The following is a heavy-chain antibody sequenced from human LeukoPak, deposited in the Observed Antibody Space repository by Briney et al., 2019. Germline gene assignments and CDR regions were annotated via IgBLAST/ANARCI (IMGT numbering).Heavy chain of an antibody. CDR3: ARAPGSGSPGDYYGMDV. CDR1: GYTLTSYD. V-gene: IGHV1-8*01. Sequence: ASVKVSCKASGYTLTSYDINWVRQASGQGFEWMGWMNPNSGNTGYAQKFQGRVTMTRNTSISTAYMELSSLRSEDTAVYYCARAPGSGSPGDYYGMDVWGQGTTVTVSS. CDR2: MNPNSGNT. D-gene: IGHD1-26*01. J-gene: IGHJ6*02.